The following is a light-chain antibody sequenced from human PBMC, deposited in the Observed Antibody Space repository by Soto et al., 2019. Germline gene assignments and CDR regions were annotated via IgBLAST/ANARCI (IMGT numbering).Light chain of an antibody. CDR3: ETWDTNTRV. J-gene: IGLJ3*02. Sequence: QPVLTQSSSASASLGSSVKITCTLSSGHSSYIIAWHQQQPGKAPRHLMKFEGSGTYNKGSGIPDRFSGSSSGADRYLTISNLQFEDEADYYCETWDTNTRVFGGGTKLTFL. CDR2: FEGSGTY. CDR1: SGHSSYI. V-gene: IGLV4-60*02.